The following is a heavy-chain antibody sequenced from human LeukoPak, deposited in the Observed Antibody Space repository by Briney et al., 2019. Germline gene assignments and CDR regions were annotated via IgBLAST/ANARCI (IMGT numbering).Heavy chain of an antibody. Sequence: GGSLRLSCAASGFTFSSYGMHWVRQAPGKGLEWVAVISYDGSNKYYADSVKGRFTISRDNSKNTLYLQMNSLRAEDTAVYYCAKGALDGDYLDYWGQGTLVTVSS. D-gene: IGHD4-17*01. CDR2: ISYDGSNK. V-gene: IGHV3-30*18. J-gene: IGHJ4*02. CDR3: AKGALDGDYLDY. CDR1: GFTFSSYG.